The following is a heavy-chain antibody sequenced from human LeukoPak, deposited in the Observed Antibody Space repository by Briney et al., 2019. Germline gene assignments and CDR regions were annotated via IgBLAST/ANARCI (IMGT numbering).Heavy chain of an antibody. CDR2: ISSSSSYI. CDR3: ARVKGPYYYGMDV. J-gene: IGHJ6*02. Sequence: GGSLRLSCAASGFTFSSYAMSWVRQAPGKGLEWVSSISSSSSYIYYADSVKGRFTISRDNAKNSLYLQMNSLRAEDTAVYYCARVKGPYYYGMDVWGQGTTVTVSS. V-gene: IGHV3-21*01. CDR1: GFTFSSYA.